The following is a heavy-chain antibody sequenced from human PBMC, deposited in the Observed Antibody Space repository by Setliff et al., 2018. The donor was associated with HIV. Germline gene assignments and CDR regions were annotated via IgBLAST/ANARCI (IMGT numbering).Heavy chain of an antibody. V-gene: IGHV4-39*07. CDR1: GGSIRSTSYY. J-gene: IGHJ4*02. Sequence: PSETLSLTCTVSGGSIRSTSYYWGWIRQPPGKGLEWIGSIYYSGSTYYNPSLKSRVTISVDLSKKQISLKLSSVIAADTAIYYCAIRSRLGGSSNYFDSWGQGALVTVSS. CDR3: AIRSRLGGSSNYFDS. CDR2: IYYSGST. D-gene: IGHD1-26*01.